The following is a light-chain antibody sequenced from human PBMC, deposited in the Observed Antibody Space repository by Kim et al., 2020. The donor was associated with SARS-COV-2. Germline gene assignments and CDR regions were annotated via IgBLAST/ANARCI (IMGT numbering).Light chain of an antibody. Sequence: SVSPGERATLSCRASQSVSNNLAWYQQKPDQAPRLLIYAASTRATGIPARFSGSGSGTEFTLTISSLQSEDFAVYYCQHYNNWPSFGQGTRLEIK. V-gene: IGKV3-15*01. CDR1: QSVSNN. J-gene: IGKJ5*01. CDR3: QHYNNWPS. CDR2: AAS.